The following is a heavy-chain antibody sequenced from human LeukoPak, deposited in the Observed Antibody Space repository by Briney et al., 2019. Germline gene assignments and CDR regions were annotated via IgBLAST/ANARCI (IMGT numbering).Heavy chain of an antibody. CDR1: GGSISSSSYY. CDR2: IYYSGDT. V-gene: IGHV4-39*01. Sequence: SETLSLTCTVSGGSISSSSYYWGWIRRPPGKGLEWIGSIYYSGDTHHSPSLKSRVTISVDTSKNQFSLKLSSVTAADTAVYYCARLSGGTQWLAPFDYWGQGTLVTVSS. CDR3: ARLSGGTQWLAPFDY. D-gene: IGHD6-19*01. J-gene: IGHJ4*02.